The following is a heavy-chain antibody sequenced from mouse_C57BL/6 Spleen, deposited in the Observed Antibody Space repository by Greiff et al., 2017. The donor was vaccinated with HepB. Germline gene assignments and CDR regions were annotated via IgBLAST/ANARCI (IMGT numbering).Heavy chain of an antibody. D-gene: IGHD3-2*02. J-gene: IGHJ2*01. CDR2: IDPETGGT. CDR1: GYTFTDYE. V-gene: IGHV1-15*01. Sequence: QVQLKQSGAELVRPGASVTLSCKASGYTFTDYEMHWVKQTPVHGLEWIGAIDPETGGTAYNQKFKGKAILTADKSSSTAYMELRSLTSEDSAVYYCTRQGSGYARGFDYWGQGTTLTVSS. CDR3: TRQGSGYARGFDY.